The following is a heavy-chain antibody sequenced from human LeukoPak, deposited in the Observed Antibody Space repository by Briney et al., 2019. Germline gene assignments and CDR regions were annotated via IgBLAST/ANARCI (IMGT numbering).Heavy chain of an antibody. D-gene: IGHD3-22*01. CDR1: GGSISSGSYY. CDR2: IYYSGST. CDR3: ARVDYDGSGYNFDY. J-gene: IGHJ4*02. Sequence: SETLSLTCSVSGGSISSGSYYWSWIRQPPGKGLEWIGYIYYSGSTNYDPSLKSRVTISGDTSKNQFSLKLSSVTAADTAVYFCARVDYDGSGYNFDYWGQGTLVTVSS. V-gene: IGHV4-61*01.